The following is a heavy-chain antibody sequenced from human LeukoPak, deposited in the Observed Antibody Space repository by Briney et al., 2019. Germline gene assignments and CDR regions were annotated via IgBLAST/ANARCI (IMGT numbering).Heavy chain of an antibody. J-gene: IGHJ4*02. V-gene: IGHV3-74*01. CDR2: INSDGSST. D-gene: IGHD1-26*01. CDR3: AKAFAFVGANFFDY. CDR1: GFTFSSYW. Sequence: PGGSLRLSCAASGFTFSSYWMHWVRQAPGKGLVWVSRINSDGSSTSYADSVKGRFTISRDNAKNTLYLQMNSLRAEDAAIYYCAKAFAFVGANFFDYWGQGTLVTVSS.